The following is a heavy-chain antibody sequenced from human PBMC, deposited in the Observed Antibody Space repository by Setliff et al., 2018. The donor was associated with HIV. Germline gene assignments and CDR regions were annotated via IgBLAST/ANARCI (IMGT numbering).Heavy chain of an antibody. V-gene: IGHV4-28*05. J-gene: IGHJ6*02. CDR2: IYYSGSI. CDR1: GYSISSNDW. Sequence: SETLSLTCVVSGYSISSNDWWGWIRQSPGKGLEWIGYIYYSGSIYYNPSLKSRVTMSVDTSKNQFSLKLSSVTAVDTAVYYCARVGDSRSSYGMDVWGQGTTVTVSS. CDR3: ARVGDSRSSYGMDV. D-gene: IGHD6-6*01.